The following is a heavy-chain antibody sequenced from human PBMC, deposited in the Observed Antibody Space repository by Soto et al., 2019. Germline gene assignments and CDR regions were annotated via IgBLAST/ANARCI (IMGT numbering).Heavy chain of an antibody. Sequence: QLQLQESGSGLVKPSQTLSLTCAVSGGSISSGGYSWRWLRQPPGKGLEWIGYIYHSGSTYYNPSLMRRATVSVDRSKNQFSPKLSSVTAADTAVYSRGRVPDRWGQGTLGTVSS. CDR3: GRVPDR. V-gene: IGHV4-30-2*01. CDR2: IYHSGST. D-gene: IGHD2-2*01. J-gene: IGHJ5*02. CDR1: GGSISSGGYS.